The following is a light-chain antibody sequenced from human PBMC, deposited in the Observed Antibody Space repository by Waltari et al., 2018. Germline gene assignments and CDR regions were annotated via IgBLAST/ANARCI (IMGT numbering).Light chain of an antibody. CDR1: QNINRL. V-gene: IGKV1-5*03. CDR3: QQYNSYSWT. J-gene: IGKJ1*01. CDR2: KAS. Sequence: DIQVTQSPSTLSASVGDRVTITCRASQNINRLLAWHQQKPGKAPKLLIYKASSLESGVPSRCSGSGSGTEFTLTISSLQPYDFATYYCQQYNSYSWTFGQGTKVEIK.